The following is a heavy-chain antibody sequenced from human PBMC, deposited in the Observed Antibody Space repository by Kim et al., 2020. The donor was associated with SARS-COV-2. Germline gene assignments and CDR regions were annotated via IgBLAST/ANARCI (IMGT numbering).Heavy chain of an antibody. CDR2: IYPGDSDT. V-gene: IGHV5-51*01. J-gene: IGHJ3*02. Sequence: GESLKISCKGSGYSFTSYWIGWVRQMPGKGLEWMGIIYPGDSDTRYSPSFQGQVTISADKSISTAYLQWSSLKASDTAMYYCARHLTIFGVVTPDAFDIWGQGTMVTVSS. D-gene: IGHD3-3*01. CDR1: GYSFTSYW. CDR3: ARHLTIFGVVTPDAFDI.